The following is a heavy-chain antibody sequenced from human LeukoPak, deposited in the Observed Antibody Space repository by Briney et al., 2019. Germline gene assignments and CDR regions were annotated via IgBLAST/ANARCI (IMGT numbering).Heavy chain of an antibody. J-gene: IGHJ4*02. D-gene: IGHD5-12*01. Sequence: SETLSLTCTVSGGSISSYYWSGIRQPPGKGLEGGGYIYYSGSTNYNPSLKRGVTISVDTSKNQFSMTLSSVTAADTAVYYCARVCPRGYSGYDSGFRTLDLTQYYFDYWGQGTLVTVSS. CDR3: ARVCPRGYSGYDSGFRTLDLTQYYFDY. CDR2: IYYSGST. CDR1: GGSISSYY. V-gene: IGHV4-59*12.